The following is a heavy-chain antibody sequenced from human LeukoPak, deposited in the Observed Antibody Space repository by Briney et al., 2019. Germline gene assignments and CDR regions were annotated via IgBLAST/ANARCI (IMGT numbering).Heavy chain of an antibody. CDR3: ARHSIRFDP. Sequence: PSETLSLTCTVSGGSISSYYWSWIRQPPGKGLEWIGYISYSGSTNYNPSLESRVTISVDTYKNQFSLKLTSVTAADTAVYYCARHSIRFDPWGQGTLVTVSS. CDR2: ISYSGST. J-gene: IGHJ5*02. V-gene: IGHV4-59*08. CDR1: GGSISSYY.